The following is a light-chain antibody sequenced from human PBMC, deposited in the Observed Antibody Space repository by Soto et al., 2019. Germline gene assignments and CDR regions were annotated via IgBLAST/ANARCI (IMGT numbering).Light chain of an antibody. CDR3: QQYDNCPYT. CDR1: QSVSSN. J-gene: IGKJ2*01. Sequence: EIVMTQSPATLSGSPGERATLSCRASQSVSSNLAWYQHKPGQAPRLLIYGASTRATGTPARFSGSGSGTEFTLTISSLQSEDFAVYYCQQYDNCPYTFGQGTKLEIK. CDR2: GAS. V-gene: IGKV3-15*01.